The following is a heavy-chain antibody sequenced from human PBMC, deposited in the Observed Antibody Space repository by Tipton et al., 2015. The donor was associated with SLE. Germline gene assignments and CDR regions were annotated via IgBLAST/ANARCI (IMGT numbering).Heavy chain of an antibody. V-gene: IGHV4-34*03. J-gene: IGHJ3*02. CDR3: TNTNFGVFDI. D-gene: IGHD4-11*01. CDR1: SGSFSRFYY. CDR2: INHSGST. Sequence: TLSLTCTVSSGSFSRFYYWSWIRQPPGKGLEWIGEINHSGSTNYNPSLKSRVTISVDRSKNQFSLKLNSVTAADTAVYYCTNTNFGVFDIWGQGTMVTVSS.